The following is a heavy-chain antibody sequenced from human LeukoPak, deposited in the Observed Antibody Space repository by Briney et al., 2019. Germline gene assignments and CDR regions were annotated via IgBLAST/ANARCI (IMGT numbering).Heavy chain of an antibody. D-gene: IGHD1-1*01. J-gene: IGHJ4*02. Sequence: QPGGSLLLSSAASGFTFSDYSINWGRPAPGEGLAWISYIGISSGNTKYADSVKGRFTISGDNAKNSLYLQMNSLRVEDTAVYYCARDHNYAFDNWGQGTLVTVSS. V-gene: IGHV3-48*04. CDR1: GFTFSDYS. CDR3: ARDHNYAFDN. CDR2: IGISSGNT.